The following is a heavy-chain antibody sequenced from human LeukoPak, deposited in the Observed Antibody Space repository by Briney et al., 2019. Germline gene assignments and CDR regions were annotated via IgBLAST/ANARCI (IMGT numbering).Heavy chain of an antibody. D-gene: IGHD4-17*01. CDR3: AKLGVTTPVDY. V-gene: IGHV3-48*01. CDR1: GFTFSSYS. J-gene: IGHJ4*02. Sequence: QSGGSLRLSCAASGFTFSSYSMNWVRQAPGKGLEGVSYISSSSSTIYYADSVKGRFTISRDKSKNTLYLQMNSLRAEDTAVYYCAKLGVTTPVDYWGQGTLVTVSS. CDR2: ISSSSSTI.